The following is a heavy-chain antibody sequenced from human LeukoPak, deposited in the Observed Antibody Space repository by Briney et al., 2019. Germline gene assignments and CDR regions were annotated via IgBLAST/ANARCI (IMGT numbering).Heavy chain of an antibody. CDR1: EFTFSSYE. V-gene: IGHV3-48*03. CDR2: ISSSGTTN. CDR3: ARETGSDAFDI. Sequence: GGSLRLSCAASEFTFSSYEMNWVRQAPGKGLEWISYISSSGTTNYYADSVTGRFTMSRDNTKNSLYLQMNSLRAEDTAVYYCARETGSDAFDIWGQGTMVTASS. J-gene: IGHJ3*02.